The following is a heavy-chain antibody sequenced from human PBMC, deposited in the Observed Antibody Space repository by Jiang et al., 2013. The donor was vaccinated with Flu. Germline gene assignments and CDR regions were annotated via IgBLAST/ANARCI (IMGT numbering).Heavy chain of an antibody. Sequence: CAASGFTLSDYAMSWVRQASGKGLEWISTISSTGSSTFHADSVMGRFTISRDKSKNTLYLQMNSLRGEDTAVYYCAKDTTGRDNDFWSGYFYDHWGQGTLVTVSS. D-gene: IGHD3-3*01. V-gene: IGHV3-23*01. J-gene: IGHJ4*02. CDR2: ISSTGSST. CDR1: GFTLSDYA. CDR3: AKDTTGRDNDFWSGYFYDH.